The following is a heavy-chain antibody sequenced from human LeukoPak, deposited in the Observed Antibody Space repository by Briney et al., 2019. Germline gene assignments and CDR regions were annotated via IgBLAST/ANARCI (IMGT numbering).Heavy chain of an antibody. V-gene: IGHV1-46*01. Sequence: ASVKVSCKASGYTFTSYYMHWVRQAPGQGLEWMGIINPSGGSTSYVQKFQGRVTMTRDTSTSTVYMEVSSLRSEDTAVYYCGKGSSGRYVDYWGQGTLVTVSS. J-gene: IGHJ4*02. D-gene: IGHD6-19*01. CDR2: INPSGGST. CDR1: GYTFTSYY. CDR3: GKGSSGRYVDY.